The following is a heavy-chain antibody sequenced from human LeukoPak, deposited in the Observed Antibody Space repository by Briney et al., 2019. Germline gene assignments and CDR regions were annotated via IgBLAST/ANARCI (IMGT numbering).Heavy chain of an antibody. D-gene: IGHD6-6*01. V-gene: IGHV4-39*07. CDR2: IYYSGST. Sequence: SETLSLTCTVSGGSISSSSYYWGWIRQPPGKGLEWIGSIYYSGSTYYNPSLKSRVTISVDTSKNQFSLKLSSVTAADTAVYYCARRPRSIAADYWGQGTLVTVSS. CDR3: ARRPRSIAADY. CDR1: GGSISSSSYY. J-gene: IGHJ4*02.